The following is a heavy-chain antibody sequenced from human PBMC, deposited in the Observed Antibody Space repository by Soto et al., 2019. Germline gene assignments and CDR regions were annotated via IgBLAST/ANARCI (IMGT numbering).Heavy chain of an antibody. D-gene: IGHD3-22*01. Sequence: SETLSLTCTVSGGSISSSSFHWGWIRQPPGKGLEWIGSIYYSGSTYYSPSLKSRVTISVDTSKNQFSLKLTSVTAADTAVYYCPRQRDYYDTSGDSYFDYWGQGTLVTLSS. V-gene: IGHV4-39*01. CDR2: IYYSGST. J-gene: IGHJ4*02. CDR1: GGSISSSSFH. CDR3: PRQRDYYDTSGDSYFDY.